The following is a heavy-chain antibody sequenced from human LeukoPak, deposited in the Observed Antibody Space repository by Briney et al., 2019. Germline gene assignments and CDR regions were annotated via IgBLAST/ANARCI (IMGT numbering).Heavy chain of an antibody. Sequence: PSETLSLTCTVSGAAISGYYWSWIRQPPGKGLEWIGFIHYSGSSNSNPSLKSRVTISVDTSKRPFSLRLTSVTAADTAVYYCAGGEEWDKGCAGYWGQGTLITVSS. V-gene: IGHV4-59*01. CDR1: GAAISGYY. D-gene: IGHD1-26*01. CDR2: IHYSGSS. J-gene: IGHJ4*02. CDR3: AGGEEWDKGCAGY.